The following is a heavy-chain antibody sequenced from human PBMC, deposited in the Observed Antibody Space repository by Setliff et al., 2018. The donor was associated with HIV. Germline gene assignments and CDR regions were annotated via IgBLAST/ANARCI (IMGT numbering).Heavy chain of an antibody. Sequence: ASVKVSCKTSGLTFNHYGITWVRQAPGQGLEWMGWISAYNGDTKYSQTFQGRVTMTTDTSTATAFMELRSLRSDDTAVYYCARDPSNTSGWLPYYDYWGQGTLVTVSS. D-gene: IGHD6-19*01. CDR2: ISAYNGDT. V-gene: IGHV1-18*01. J-gene: IGHJ4*02. CDR1: GLTFNHYG. CDR3: ARDPSNTSGWLPYYDY.